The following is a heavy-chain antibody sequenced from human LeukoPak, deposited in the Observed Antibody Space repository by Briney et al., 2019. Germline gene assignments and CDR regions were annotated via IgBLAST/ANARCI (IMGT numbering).Heavy chain of an antibody. J-gene: IGHJ3*02. CDR1: GFTFSSYA. V-gene: IGHV3-30*14. CDR3: ATSRYCSGGDRYSLAFDI. D-gene: IGHD2-15*01. CDR2: ISYDGSNK. Sequence: GRSPRLSCAASGFTFSSYAMHWVRQAPGKGLEWVAVISYDGSNKYYADSVKGRFTISRDNSKNTLYLQMGSLRAEDMAVYYCATSRYCSGGDRYSLAFDIWGQGTMVTVAS.